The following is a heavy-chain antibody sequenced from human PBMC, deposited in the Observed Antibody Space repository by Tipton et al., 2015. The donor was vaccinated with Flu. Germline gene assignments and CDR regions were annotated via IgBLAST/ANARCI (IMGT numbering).Heavy chain of an antibody. CDR3: ARGANVVVPAAMVRSVYYYYYYMDV. J-gene: IGHJ6*03. D-gene: IGHD2-2*01. CDR1: GFTSSIYA. Sequence: FLRLSCAASGFTSSIYAMSWVRQAPGQGLEWVSLISGSGSSTYYADSVKGRFTISRDNAESALYLQMNSLRAEDTAVYFCARGANVVVPAAMVRSVYYYYYYMDVWGKGTTVTVSS. V-gene: IGHV3-23*01. CDR2: ISGSGSST.